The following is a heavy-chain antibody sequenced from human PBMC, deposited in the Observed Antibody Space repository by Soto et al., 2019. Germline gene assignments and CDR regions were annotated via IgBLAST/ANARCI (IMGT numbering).Heavy chain of an antibody. D-gene: IGHD1-26*01. J-gene: IGHJ6*02. V-gene: IGHV1-18*01. CDR2: ISAYNGNT. CDR1: GYTFTSYG. CDR3: AREALLRLYYYYGMDV. Sequence: QVQLVQSGAEVKKPGASVKVSCKASGYTFTSYGISWVRQAPGQGLEWMGWISAYNGNTNYAQKLQGRVTMTTDTSTSTGYMELRSLRSDDTAVYYCAREALLRLYYYYGMDVWGQGTTVTVSS.